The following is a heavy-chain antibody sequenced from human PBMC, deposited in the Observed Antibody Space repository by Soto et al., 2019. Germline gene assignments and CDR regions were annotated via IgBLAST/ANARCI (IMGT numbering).Heavy chain of an antibody. J-gene: IGHJ4*02. CDR3: ASGASRWYPYFFDS. V-gene: IGHV1-69*01. Sequence: QAQVVRSGAEVRKPGSSLKLSCKASEGPFTSYAIAWVRQAPGQGLEWMGGIIPYYNTLNYAQKFQDRVTITADDSTNTVYMELSSLRSDDTAVYFCASGASRWYPYFFDSWAQGTLVTVSS. CDR1: EGPFTSYA. D-gene: IGHD6-13*01. CDR2: IIPYYNTL.